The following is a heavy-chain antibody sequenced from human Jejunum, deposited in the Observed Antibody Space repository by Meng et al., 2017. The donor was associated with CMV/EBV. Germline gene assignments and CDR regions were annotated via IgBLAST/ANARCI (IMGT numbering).Heavy chain of an antibody. J-gene: IGHJ4*02. CDR3: AKDVDH. V-gene: IGHV3-30*02. CDR1: GFTFSSDG. Sequence: QGQLVESGGGVVQPGGSLRLSCAASGFTFSSDGMHWVRQAAGRGPEWVAFIEYDGSDKYYADSMKGRFTISRDNSKNTMYLQMTSLKAEDTALYYCAKDVDHWGQGTLVTVSS. CDR2: IEYDGSDK.